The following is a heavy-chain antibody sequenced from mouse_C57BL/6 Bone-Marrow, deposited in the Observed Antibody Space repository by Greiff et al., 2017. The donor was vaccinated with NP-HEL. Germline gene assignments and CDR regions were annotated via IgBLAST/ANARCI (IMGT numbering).Heavy chain of an antibody. J-gene: IGHJ4*01. CDR2: IYPGDGDT. D-gene: IGHD6-5*01. CDR3: ARSSYAYYAMDY. Sequence: QVQLQQSGPELVKPGASVKISCKASGYAFSSSWMNWVKQRPGQGLEWIGRIYPGDGDTNYNGKFKGKATLTADKSSSTAYMQLSSLTSEDSAVYFCARSSYAYYAMDYWGQGTSVTVPS. V-gene: IGHV1-82*01. CDR1: GYAFSSSW.